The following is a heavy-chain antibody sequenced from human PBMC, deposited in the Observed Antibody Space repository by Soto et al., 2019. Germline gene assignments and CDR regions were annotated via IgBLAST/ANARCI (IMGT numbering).Heavy chain of an antibody. CDR1: DASISTATFY. CDR2: IYYSGSA. J-gene: IGHJ4*02. Sequence: SETLSLTCTVSDASISTATFYWIRQPPGEALEWIGYIYYSGSAYYNSSLRSRATLSLDTSKSEFFLTLTSLTAADTAVYYCARGEAGVAGRLDYWGQGTLVTVSS. CDR3: ARGEAGVAGRLDY. V-gene: IGHV4-30-4*01. D-gene: IGHD6-19*01.